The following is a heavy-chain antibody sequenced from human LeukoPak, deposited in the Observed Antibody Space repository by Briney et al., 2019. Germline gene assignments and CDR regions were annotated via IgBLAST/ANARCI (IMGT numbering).Heavy chain of an antibody. J-gene: IGHJ4*02. CDR3: ARDSYSSGWSSRGFDY. CDR1: GFTFSNYW. CDR2: IYYSGST. Sequence: PGGSLRLSCAASGFTFSNYWMSWVRQPPGKGLEWIGSIYYSGSTYYNPSLKSRVTISVDTSKNQFSLKLSSVTAADTAVYYCARDSYSSGWSSRGFDYWGQGTLVTVSS. D-gene: IGHD6-19*01. V-gene: IGHV4-39*07.